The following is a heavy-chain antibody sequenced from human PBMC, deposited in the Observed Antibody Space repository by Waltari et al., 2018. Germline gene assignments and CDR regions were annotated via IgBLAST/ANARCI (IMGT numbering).Heavy chain of an antibody. CDR3: ARGNVDTAISY. CDR2: INHSGST. CDR1: GGSFSGYY. V-gene: IGHV4-34*01. J-gene: IGHJ4*02. Sequence: QVQLQQWGAGLLKPSETLSLTCAVYGGSFSGYYWGWIRQPPGKGLEWMGEINHSGSTNYNPSLKSRVTISVDTSKNQFYLKLSSVTAADTAVYYCARGNVDTAISYWGQGTLVTVSS. D-gene: IGHD5-18*01.